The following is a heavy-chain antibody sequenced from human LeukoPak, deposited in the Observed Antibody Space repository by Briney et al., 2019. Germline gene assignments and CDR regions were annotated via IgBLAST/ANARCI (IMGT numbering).Heavy chain of an antibody. D-gene: IGHD3-22*01. CDR1: GGSISSSSYS. J-gene: IGHJ4*02. Sequence: SETLSLTCTVSGGSISSSSYSWGWIRQPPAKGLEGIGSIYGSGSTYFNPSLKSRATISVDTSKNQFSLKLSSVTAADTAVYYCARASLSYYYDSSGYALDYWGQGTLVTVSS. V-gene: IGHV4-39*07. CDR2: IYGSGST. CDR3: ARASLSYYYDSSGYALDY.